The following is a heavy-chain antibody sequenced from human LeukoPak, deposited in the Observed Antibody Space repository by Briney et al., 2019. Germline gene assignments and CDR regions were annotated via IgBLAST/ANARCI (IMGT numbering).Heavy chain of an antibody. D-gene: IGHD3-3*01. CDR3: AKDGGSITIFARPYFDY. V-gene: IGHV3-23*01. CDR1: RFTFSSYA. Sequence: GGSLRLSCAASRFTFSSYAMSWVRQAPGKGLEWVSAISGSGGSTYYADSVKGRFTISRDNSKNTLYLQMNSLSAEDTAVYYCAKDGGSITIFARPYFDYWGQGTLVTVSS. CDR2: ISGSGGST. J-gene: IGHJ4*02.